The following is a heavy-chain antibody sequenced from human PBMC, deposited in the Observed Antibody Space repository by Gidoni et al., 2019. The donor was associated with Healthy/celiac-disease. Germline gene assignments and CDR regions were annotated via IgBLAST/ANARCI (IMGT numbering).Heavy chain of an antibody. CDR2: IYSGGST. D-gene: IGHD3-22*01. Sequence: VQLVESGGGLIKPGGSLRLSCAASGSSVRSNYMGWVRQAPGEGLEWFSVIYSGGSTYYADSVKGRFTISRDNSKNTLYLQMNSLRAEDTAVYYCARDSSGYSGFFDYWGQGTLVTVSS. CDR1: GSSVRSNY. V-gene: IGHV3-53*01. J-gene: IGHJ4*02. CDR3: ARDSSGYSGFFDY.